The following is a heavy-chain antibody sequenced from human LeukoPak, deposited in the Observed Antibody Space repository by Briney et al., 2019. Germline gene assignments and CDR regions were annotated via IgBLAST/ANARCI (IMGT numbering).Heavy chain of an antibody. D-gene: IGHD3-22*01. V-gene: IGHV3-7*05. CDR1: GFTFCNYW. CDR3: ATYYYSSSACKD. CDR2: IKTDGGEK. Sequence: GGSLRLSCAASGFTFCNYWMTWVRQAPGKGLEWVANIKTDGGEKYYVDSVKGRFTISRDNAENSLYLQMNSLRAEDTAVYYCATYYYSSSACKDWGQGTLVTVSS. J-gene: IGHJ4*02.